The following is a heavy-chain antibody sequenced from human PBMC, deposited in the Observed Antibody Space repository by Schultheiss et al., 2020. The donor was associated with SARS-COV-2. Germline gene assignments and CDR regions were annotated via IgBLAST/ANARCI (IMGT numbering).Heavy chain of an antibody. CDR1: EFTFSDFW. D-gene: IGHD2-2*02. V-gene: IGHV3-7*03. CDR2: IKGDGSEK. J-gene: IGHJ6*02. CDR3: ARERVVVVPAAILDYYYYGMDV. Sequence: GGSLRLSCTSSEFTFSDFWMNWVRRAPGKGLEWVAHIKGDGSEKNYVDSVKGRFTISRDNAKKSLYLQMNSLTADDTAVYFCARERVVVVPAAILDYYYYGMDVWGQGTTVTVSS.